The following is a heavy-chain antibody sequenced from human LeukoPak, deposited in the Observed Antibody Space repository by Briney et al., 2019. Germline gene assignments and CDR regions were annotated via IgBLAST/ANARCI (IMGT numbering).Heavy chain of an antibody. D-gene: IGHD4-11*01. V-gene: IGHV1-69*05. CDR1: GGTFSSYA. Sequence: WASVKVSCKASGGTFSSYAISWVRQAPGQGLVWMGGIIPIFGTANYAQKFQGRATITTDESTSTAYMELSSLRSEDTAVYYCARDPGPGTTVFDIWGQGTMVTVSS. CDR2: IIPIFGTA. CDR3: ARDPGPGTTVFDI. J-gene: IGHJ3*02.